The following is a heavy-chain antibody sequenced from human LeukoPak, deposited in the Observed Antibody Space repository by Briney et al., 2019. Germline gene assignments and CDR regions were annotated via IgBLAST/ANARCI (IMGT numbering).Heavy chain of an antibody. Sequence: GGSLRLSCAASGFTFSDYYMSWIRQAPEKGLEWVSYISSSGNTTYHADSVKGRFTISRDNAKNSLYLQMSSLRAEDTAVYYCARDGGSSWYFDYWGQGTLVTVSS. CDR1: GFTFSDYY. CDR2: ISSSGNTT. CDR3: ARDGGSSWYFDY. J-gene: IGHJ4*02. V-gene: IGHV3-11*04. D-gene: IGHD6-13*01.